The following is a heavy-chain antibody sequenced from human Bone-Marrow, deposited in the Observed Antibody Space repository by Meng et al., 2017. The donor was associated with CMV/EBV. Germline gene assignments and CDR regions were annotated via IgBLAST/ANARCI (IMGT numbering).Heavy chain of an antibody. J-gene: IGHJ4*02. CDR3: AKDTSYLTWPLGH. CDR1: GFNFSTYW. V-gene: IGHV3-48*01. CDR2: ISSSGSTI. D-gene: IGHD2-15*01. Sequence: GESLKISCAASGFNFSTYWMNWVRQAPGKGLEWVSYISSSGSTIYYEDSVKGRFTISRDNSKNALYLQRNNLRAEDTAVYYCAKDTSYLTWPLGHWGQGTLVTVSS.